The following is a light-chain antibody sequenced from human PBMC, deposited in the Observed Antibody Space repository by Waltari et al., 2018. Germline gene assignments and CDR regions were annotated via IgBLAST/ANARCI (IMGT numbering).Light chain of an antibody. CDR1: SSNIGADS. V-gene: IGLV1-44*01. Sequence: QSVLTQPPSASGTPGQRVLISCSGSSSNIGADSVDWYQQFQGKAPKLLIYRNDHRPSGVPDRFSGSKSGTSASLALSGLQSEDEADYYSAAWDKILSAYVFGTGTKVTVL. CDR2: RND. CDR3: AAWDKILSAYV. J-gene: IGLJ1*01.